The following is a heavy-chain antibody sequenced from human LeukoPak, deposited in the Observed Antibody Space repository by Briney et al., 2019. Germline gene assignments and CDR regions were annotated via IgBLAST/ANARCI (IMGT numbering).Heavy chain of an antibody. V-gene: IGHV4-59*01. CDR1: GGSISSYY. CDR3: ARDIAVAGPIENYYGMDV. J-gene: IGHJ6*02. D-gene: IGHD6-19*01. Sequence: SETLSLTCTVSGGSISSYYWSWIRQPPGKGLEWIGYIYYSGSTNYNPSLKGRVTISVDTSKNQFSLKLSSVTAADTAVYYCARDIAVAGPIENYYGMDVWGQGTTVTVSS. CDR2: IYYSGST.